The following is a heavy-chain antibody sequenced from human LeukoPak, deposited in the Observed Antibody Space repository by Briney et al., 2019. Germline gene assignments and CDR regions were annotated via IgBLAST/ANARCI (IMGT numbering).Heavy chain of an antibody. CDR3: AAGRSGDSSSWYYYYYGMDV. V-gene: IGHV1-8*01. Sequence: ASVKVSCKASGYTFTSYDINWVRQATGQGLEWMGWMKPNSGNTGYAKKFQGRVTMTRKNSISTAYMEQSSLMSEDTAVYYYAAGRSGDSSSWYYYYYGMDVWGQGTTVTVSS. D-gene: IGHD6-13*01. CDR1: GYTFTSYD. CDR2: MKPNSGNT. J-gene: IGHJ6*02.